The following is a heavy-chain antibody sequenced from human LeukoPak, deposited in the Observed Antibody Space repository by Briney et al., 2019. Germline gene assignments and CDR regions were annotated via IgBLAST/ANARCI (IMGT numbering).Heavy chain of an antibody. CDR1: GGSISSYY. D-gene: IGHD6-6*01. J-gene: IGHJ4*02. CDR2: IYHTGST. CDR3: ARVGSIAARLDY. V-gene: IGHV4-59*01. Sequence: SETLSLTCTVSGGSISSYYWSWIRQPPGKGLEWIGYIYHTGSTSYNPSLKGRVTISVDTSKNQFSLKLSSVTAADTAVYYCARVGSIAARLDYWGQGTLVTVSS.